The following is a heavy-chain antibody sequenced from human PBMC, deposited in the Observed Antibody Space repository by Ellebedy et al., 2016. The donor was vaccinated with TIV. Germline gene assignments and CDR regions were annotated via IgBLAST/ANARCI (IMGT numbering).Heavy chain of an antibody. CDR1: GFTFSSYA. J-gene: IGHJ4*02. Sequence: GGSLRLXCAASGFTFSSYAMHWVRQAPGKGLEWVAVISYDGSNKYYADSVKGRFTISRDNSKNTLYLQMNSLRAEDTAVYYCARDPAVAGSYPPDYWGQGTLVTVSS. CDR3: ARDPAVAGSYPPDY. D-gene: IGHD6-19*01. V-gene: IGHV3-30-3*01. CDR2: ISYDGSNK.